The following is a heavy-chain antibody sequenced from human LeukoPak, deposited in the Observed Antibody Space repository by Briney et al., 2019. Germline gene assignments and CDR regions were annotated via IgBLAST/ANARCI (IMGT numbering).Heavy chain of an antibody. D-gene: IGHD1-1*01. CDR1: GGSIRGSDYY. CDR3: ARDWRGAYFSY. CDR2: FSYSGST. J-gene: IGHJ4*02. V-gene: IGHV4-39*06. Sequence: SETLSLTCTVSGGSIRGSDYYWGWIRQPPGKGLEWIGSFSYSGSTDYNPSLKSRVSLSEDTSQNQFTMKLTSVTAADTAVYYCARDWRGAYFSYWGQGTLVTVSS.